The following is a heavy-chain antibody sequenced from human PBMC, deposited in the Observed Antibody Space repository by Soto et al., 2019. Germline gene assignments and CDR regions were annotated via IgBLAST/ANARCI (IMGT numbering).Heavy chain of an antibody. CDR1: GYTFTSYG. CDR3: ARDIGATDHLLNVIDY. J-gene: IGHJ4*02. CDR2: ISAYNGNT. Sequence: QVQLVQSGAEVKKPGASVKVSCKASGYTFTSYGISWVRQAPGQGLEWMGWISAYNGNTNYAQKLQGRVTMTTDTSTSTDYMELRSLRSDDTAVYYCARDIGATDHLLNVIDYWGQGTLVTVSS. V-gene: IGHV1-18*01. D-gene: IGHD1-26*01.